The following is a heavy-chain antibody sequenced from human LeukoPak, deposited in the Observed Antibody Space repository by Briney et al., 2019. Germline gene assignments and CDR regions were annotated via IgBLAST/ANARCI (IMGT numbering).Heavy chain of an antibody. V-gene: IGHV3-48*01. Sequence: GGSLRLSCAASGFTFSSYSMNWVRQAPGKGLEWISYISSSSSTLYYADSVKGRFTISRDNAKNSLYLQMNSLRAGDTAVYYCARDERWLPWRYFDYWGQGTLVTVSS. CDR1: GFTFSSYS. J-gene: IGHJ4*02. CDR2: ISSSSSTL. CDR3: ARDERWLPWRYFDY. D-gene: IGHD5-24*01.